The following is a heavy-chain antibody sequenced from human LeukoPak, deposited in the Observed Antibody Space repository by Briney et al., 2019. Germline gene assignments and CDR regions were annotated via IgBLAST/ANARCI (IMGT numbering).Heavy chain of an antibody. D-gene: IGHD5-18*01. CDR1: GYSFNTYW. Sequence: GESLKISCEGSGYSFNTYWIGWVRQMPEKGLEWMVIIYPGDSDTRYSPSFQGQVTISADKSLSTPYLQWGSLKASDTAMYYCARVFGYSYGWNYWGQGTLVTVSS. J-gene: IGHJ4*02. CDR2: IYPGDSDT. CDR3: ARVFGYSYGWNY. V-gene: IGHV5-51*01.